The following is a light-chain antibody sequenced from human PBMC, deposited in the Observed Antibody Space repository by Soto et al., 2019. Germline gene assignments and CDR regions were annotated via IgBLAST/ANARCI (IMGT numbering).Light chain of an antibody. CDR2: AAS. CDR3: QKANSFPFT. J-gene: IGKJ3*01. Sequence: DIQMTQSPSSVSASVGDRVTITCRASQGISSWLAWYQQKPGKAPKLLIYAASSLQSGVPSRFSCSVSVTDFTITISSLQPEDFEPNYCQKANSFPFTFGPGTKVYIK. V-gene: IGKV1-12*01. CDR1: QGISSW.